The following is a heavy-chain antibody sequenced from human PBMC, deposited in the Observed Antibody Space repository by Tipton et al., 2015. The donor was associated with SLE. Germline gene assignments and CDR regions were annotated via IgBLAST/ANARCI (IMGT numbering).Heavy chain of an antibody. V-gene: IGHV4-59*07. CDR2: IYYSGST. CDR3: ASITFWSGYIPFDY. Sequence: TLSLTCTVSGGSISSHYWSWIRQPPGKGLEWIGYIYYSGSTNYNPSLKSRVTISVDTSKNQFSLKVTSVTAADTAMYYCASITFWSGYIPFDYWGQGTLVTVS. CDR1: GGSISSHY. D-gene: IGHD3-3*01. J-gene: IGHJ4*02.